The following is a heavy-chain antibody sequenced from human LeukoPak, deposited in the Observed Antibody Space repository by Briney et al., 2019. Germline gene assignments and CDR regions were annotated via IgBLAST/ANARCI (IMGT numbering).Heavy chain of an antibody. CDR1: GGSISSYY. CDR2: IYYSGST. V-gene: IGHV4-59*08. Sequence: SETLSLTCTVSGGSISSYYWSWIRQPPGKGLEWIGYIYYSGSTNYNPSLKSRVTISVDTSKNQFSLKLSSVTAADTAVYYCARHARSYWYFDLWGRGTLATVSS. CDR3: ARHARSYWYFDL. J-gene: IGHJ2*01.